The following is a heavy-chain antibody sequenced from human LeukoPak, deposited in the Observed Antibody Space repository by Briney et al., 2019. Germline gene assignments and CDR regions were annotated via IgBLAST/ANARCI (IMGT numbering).Heavy chain of an antibody. CDR3: ARGSQYNILTGFIVGAMDDFDY. V-gene: IGHV3-30*02. Sequence: GSLRLSCAASGFTFSRYGMHWVRQAPGTGLEWVSFTRFDGKNKYYADSVKGRFTISKDSSKNTLDLQMNSLRTEDTAVYYCARGSQYNILTGFIVGAMDDFDYWGQGTLVTVSS. D-gene: IGHD3-9*01. J-gene: IGHJ4*02. CDR1: GFTFSRYG. CDR2: TRFDGKNK.